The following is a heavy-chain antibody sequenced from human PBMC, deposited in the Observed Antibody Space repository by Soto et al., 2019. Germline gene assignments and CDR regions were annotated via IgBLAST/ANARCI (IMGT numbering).Heavy chain of an antibody. D-gene: IGHD2-2*01. J-gene: IGHJ6*02. Sequence: GASVKVSCKASDYTFTGYGISWVRQAPGQGLEWMGWISTYNGNTNYAQKVQGRVTMTTDTSTSTAYMELRSLRSDDTAVYYCARVRYQRPSGATEDYYYYGMDVWGQGTTVTVSS. CDR2: ISTYNGNT. CDR3: ARVRYQRPSGATEDYYYYGMDV. V-gene: IGHV1-18*04. CDR1: DYTFTGYG.